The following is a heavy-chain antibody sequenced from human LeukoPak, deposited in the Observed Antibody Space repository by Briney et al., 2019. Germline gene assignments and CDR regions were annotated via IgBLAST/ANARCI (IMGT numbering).Heavy chain of an antibody. D-gene: IGHD6-19*01. CDR1: GYTFSNYA. V-gene: IGHV7-4-1*02. CDR2: INTNTGNP. Sequence: ASVKVSCKASGYTFSNYAMNWVRQAPGQGLEWMGWINTNTGNPTYAQGFTGRFVFSLDTSVSTAYLQISSLKAEDTAVYYCARGPWGQWLVPDYWGQGTLVTVSS. J-gene: IGHJ4*02. CDR3: ARGPWGQWLVPDY.